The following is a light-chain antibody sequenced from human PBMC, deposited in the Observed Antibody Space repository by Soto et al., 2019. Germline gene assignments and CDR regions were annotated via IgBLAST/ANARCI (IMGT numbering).Light chain of an antibody. CDR1: QSISSW. J-gene: IGKJ1*01. CDR3: QQYNSYPWT. V-gene: IGKV1-5*01. Sequence: DIQMTQSPSTLSASVGDRVTITCRASQSISSWLAWYQQKPGKAPKLLIYDASSLEIGVPSRFSGSGSGTEFTRTIIILQPDDFATYYCQQYNSYPWTFGQGTKVEIK. CDR2: DAS.